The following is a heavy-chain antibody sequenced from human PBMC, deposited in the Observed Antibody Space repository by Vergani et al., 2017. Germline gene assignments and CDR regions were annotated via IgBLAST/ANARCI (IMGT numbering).Heavy chain of an antibody. CDR1: GFTFSSYE. V-gene: IGHV3-48*03. CDR2: ISSSSSTI. D-gene: IGHD2-2*01. Sequence: EVQLVESGGGLVQPGGSLRLSCAASGFTFSSYEMNWVRQAPGKGLEWVSYISSSSSTIYYADSVKGRFTISRDNAKNSLYLQMNSLRAEDTAVYYCARDRSSTGLYYYYYGMDVWGQGTTVTVSS. CDR3: ARDRSSTGLYYYYYGMDV. J-gene: IGHJ6*02.